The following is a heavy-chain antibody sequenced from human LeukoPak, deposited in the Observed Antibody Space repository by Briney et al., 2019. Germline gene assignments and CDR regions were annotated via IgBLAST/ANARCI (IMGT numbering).Heavy chain of an antibody. CDR1: GFTFSSYE. V-gene: IGHV3-48*03. CDR2: ISSSGSTI. CDR3: ARGKGRGYSYGYPVY. Sequence: GGSLRLSCAASGFTFSSYEMNWVRQAPGKGLEWVSYISSSGSTIYYADSVKGRFTISRDNAKNSLYLQMNSLRAEDTAVYYCARGKGRGYSYGYPVYWGQGTLVTVSS. D-gene: IGHD5-18*01. J-gene: IGHJ4*02.